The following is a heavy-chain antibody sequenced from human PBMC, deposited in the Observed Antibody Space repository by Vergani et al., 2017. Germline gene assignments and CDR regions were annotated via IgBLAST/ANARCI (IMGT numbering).Heavy chain of an antibody. CDR2: IYYSGST. V-gene: IGHV4-59*01. CDR3: ARDPVGAASWFDP. Sequence: QVQLQESGPGLVTPSETLSLTCTVSGGSISSYYWSWIRQPPGKGLEWIGYIYYSGSTNYNPSLKSRVTMSVDTPKNQFSLKLSSVTAADTAVYYCARDPVGAASWFDPWGQGTLVTVSS. D-gene: IGHD6-25*01. CDR1: GGSISSYY. J-gene: IGHJ5*02.